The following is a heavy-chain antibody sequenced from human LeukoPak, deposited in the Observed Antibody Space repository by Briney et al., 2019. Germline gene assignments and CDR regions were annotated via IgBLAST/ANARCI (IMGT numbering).Heavy chain of an antibody. J-gene: IGHJ4*02. CDR2: IKSKSDGGNT. Sequence: GGSLRLSCAASGITFSTAWMSWVRQAPGKGREWVGRIKSKSDGGNTHYAAPVKGRSTNSTADSKITLYLQMNSLKIEDTAVYYCTTDRGIAVRPVFDYWGQGTLVTVSS. CDR3: TTDRGIAVRPVFDY. D-gene: IGHD6-6*01. V-gene: IGHV3-15*01. CDR1: GITFSTAW.